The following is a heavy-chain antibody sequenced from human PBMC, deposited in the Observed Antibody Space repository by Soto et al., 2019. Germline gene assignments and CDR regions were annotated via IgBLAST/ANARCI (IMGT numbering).Heavy chain of an antibody. Sequence: QVQLVQSGAEVKKPGSSVKVSCQASGGPFSSYAISWVRQAPGQGLEWMGGIIPIFGTANYAQKFQGRVTITADESTSKAYMELSSLRSEDTAEYYWARDYGGTTVAFGIDVWGQGTTVTVSS. CDR3: ARDYGGTTVAFGIDV. J-gene: IGHJ6*02. D-gene: IGHD4-17*01. V-gene: IGHV1-69*01. CDR2: IIPIFGTA. CDR1: GGPFSSYA.